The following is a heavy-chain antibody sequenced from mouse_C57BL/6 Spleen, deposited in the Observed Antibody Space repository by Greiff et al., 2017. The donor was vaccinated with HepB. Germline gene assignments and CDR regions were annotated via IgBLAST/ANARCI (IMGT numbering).Heavy chain of an antibody. V-gene: IGHV1-54*01. J-gene: IGHJ2*01. CDR1: GYAFTNYL. Sequence: QVQLKESGAELVRPGTSVKVSCKASGYAFTNYLIEWVKQRPGQGLEWIGVINPGSGGTNYNEKFKGKATLTADKSSSTAYMQLSSLTSEDSAVYFCARGDYYFDYWGQGTTLTVSS. CDR2: INPGSGGT. CDR3: ARGDYYFDY.